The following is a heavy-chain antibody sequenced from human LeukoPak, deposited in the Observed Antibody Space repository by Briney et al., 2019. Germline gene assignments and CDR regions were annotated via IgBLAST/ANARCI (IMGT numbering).Heavy chain of an antibody. CDR1: GFIFSSYG. Sequence: PGGSLRLSCAASGFIFSSYGMNWVRQAPGKGLEWVAFIHYNGSNKYYADSVKGRFTISRDNSKNTLYLQMNTLRAEDTAIYYCAKAGHDYWGQGTLVTVSS. V-gene: IGHV3-30*02. J-gene: IGHJ4*02. CDR3: AKAGHDY. CDR2: IHYNGSNK. D-gene: IGHD3-10*01.